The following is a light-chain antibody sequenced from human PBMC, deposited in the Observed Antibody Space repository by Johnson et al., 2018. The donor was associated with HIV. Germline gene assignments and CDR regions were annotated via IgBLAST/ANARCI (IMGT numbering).Light chain of an antibody. CDR2: DNN. CDR3: GTWDSRLSVGGV. J-gene: IGLJ1*01. Sequence: QSVLTQPPSVSAAPGQKVTISCSGSSSNIGNNYVSWYQQLPGTAPKLLIYDNNQRPSGIPDRFSGSKSGTSATLAITGLQTGDEADYYCGTWDSRLSVGGVFGTGTKVTVL. V-gene: IGLV1-51*01. CDR1: SSNIGNNY.